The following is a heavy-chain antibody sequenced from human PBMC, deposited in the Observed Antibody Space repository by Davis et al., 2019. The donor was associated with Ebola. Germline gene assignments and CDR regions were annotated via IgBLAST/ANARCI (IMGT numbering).Heavy chain of an antibody. J-gene: IGHJ4*02. CDR2: IKQDGSEK. Sequence: GGSLRLSCPASGFTFGDYAMSWFRQAPGKGLEWVANIKQDGSEKYYVDSVKGRFTISRDNAKNSLYLQMNSLRAEDTAVYYCARDGNYCSSTSCYRGFDYWGQGTLVTVSS. D-gene: IGHD2-2*01. V-gene: IGHV3-7*01. CDR1: GFTFGDYA. CDR3: ARDGNYCSSTSCYRGFDY.